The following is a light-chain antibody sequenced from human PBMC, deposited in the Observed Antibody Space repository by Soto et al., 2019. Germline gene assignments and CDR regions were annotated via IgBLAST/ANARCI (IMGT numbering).Light chain of an antibody. CDR1: QGIRSH. CDR3: LQYDTYPRT. J-gene: IGKJ3*01. V-gene: IGKV1-16*02. Sequence: DIQMTQSPSSLSASVGDRAIITCRARQGIRSHLAWFQQKPGKAPKSLIYVPSNLKSGVPSKFSGSGSGIDFTITINSPQPEDFATYYCLQYDTYPRTFGPGNKVDIK. CDR2: VPS.